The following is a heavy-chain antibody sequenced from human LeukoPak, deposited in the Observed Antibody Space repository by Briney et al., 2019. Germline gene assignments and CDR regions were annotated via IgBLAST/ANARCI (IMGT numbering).Heavy chain of an antibody. V-gene: IGHV3-23*01. CDR1: GFTLNSYA. Sequence: PGGSLRLSCAASGFTLNSYAMSWVRQAPGKGLEWVSAINGSGGSTYYADSVKGRFTISGDDSKNTLYLQMNSLRAEDTAVYYCARGHLALGPLDVWGKGTTVTVSS. CDR2: INGSGGST. CDR3: ARGHLALGPLDV. J-gene: IGHJ6*04. D-gene: IGHD3-16*02.